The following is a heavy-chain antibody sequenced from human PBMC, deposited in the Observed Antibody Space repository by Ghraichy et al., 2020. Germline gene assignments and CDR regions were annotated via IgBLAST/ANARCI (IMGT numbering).Heavy chain of an antibody. CDR1: GFTFSSYW. V-gene: IGHV3-7*01. J-gene: IGHJ2*01. D-gene: IGHD5-12*01. CDR3: ARDLTPGYDSTSNWYFDL. CDR2: IKQDGSEK. Sequence: GGSLRLSCAASGFTFSSYWMSWVRQAPGKGLEWVANIKQDGSEKYYVDSVKGRFTISRDNAKNSLYLQMNSLRAEDTAVYYCARDLTPGYDSTSNWYFDLWGRGTLVTVSS.